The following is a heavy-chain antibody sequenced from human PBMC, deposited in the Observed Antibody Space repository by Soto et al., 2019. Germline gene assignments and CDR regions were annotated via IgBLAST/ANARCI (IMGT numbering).Heavy chain of an antibody. J-gene: IGHJ4*02. CDR3: AKDSHGSDYFDY. CDR2: IWYDGSNK. D-gene: IGHD5-12*01. Sequence: GGSLRLSCAASGFTFSSYGMHWVRQAPGKGLEWVAVIWYDGSNKYYADSVKGRFTISRDNSKNTLYLQMNSLRAEDTAVYYCAKDSHGSDYFDYWGQGTLVTVSS. CDR1: GFTFSSYG. V-gene: IGHV3-30*02.